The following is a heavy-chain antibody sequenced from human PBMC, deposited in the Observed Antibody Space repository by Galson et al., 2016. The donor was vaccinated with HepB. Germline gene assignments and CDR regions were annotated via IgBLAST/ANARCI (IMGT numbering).Heavy chain of an antibody. CDR3: ARDVGYA. Sequence: SLRLSCAASGFTFSSRGMHWVRQAPGKGLEWVSLIWAGGYNEWYADSVKGRFTISRDNSKNTLYLEMDGLRAEDTAVYYCARDVGYAWGQGTLVTVSS. J-gene: IGHJ4*02. CDR2: IWAGGYNE. D-gene: IGHD2-2*01. V-gene: IGHV3-33*01. CDR1: GFTFSSRG.